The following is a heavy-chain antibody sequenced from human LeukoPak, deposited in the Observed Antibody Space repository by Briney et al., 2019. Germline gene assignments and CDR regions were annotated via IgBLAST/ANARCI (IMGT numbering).Heavy chain of an antibody. CDR1: GYTFTSYY. V-gene: IGHV1-46*01. D-gene: IGHD4-4*01. CDR3: ARVGYVDYSNDHYYYYGMDV. Sequence: ASVKVSCTASGYTFTSYYMHWVRQAPGQGLEWMGIINPSGGSTSYAQKFQGRVTMTRDTSTSTVYMELSSLRSEDTAVYYCARVGYVDYSNDHYYYYGMDVWGQGTTVTVSS. J-gene: IGHJ6*02. CDR2: INPSGGST.